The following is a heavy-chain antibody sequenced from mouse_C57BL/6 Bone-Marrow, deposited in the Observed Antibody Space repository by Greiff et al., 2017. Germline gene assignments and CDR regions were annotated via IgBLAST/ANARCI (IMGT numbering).Heavy chain of an antibody. CDR1: GYTFTSYW. D-gene: IGHD2-3*01. CDR2: IYPGSGST. J-gene: IGHJ1*03. Sequence: VQLQQSGAELVKPGASVKMSCKASGYTFTSYWITWVKQRPGQGLEWIGDIYPGSGSTNYNEKFKSKATLTVDTSSSTAYMQLSSLTSEDSAVYYCARRLLPYWYFDVWGTGTTVTVSS. V-gene: IGHV1-55*01. CDR3: ARRLLPYWYFDV.